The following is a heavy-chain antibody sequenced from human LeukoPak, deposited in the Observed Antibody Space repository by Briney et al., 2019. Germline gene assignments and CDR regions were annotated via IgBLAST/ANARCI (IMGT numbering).Heavy chain of an antibody. V-gene: IGHV3-23*01. D-gene: IGHD6-19*01. Sequence: GGSLRLSCAASGFTSGFTFRTYAMTWVRQAPGQGLEWVSSITDRGRATYYADAVKGRFTISRDNYKNTLNMQMSSLRAEDTAVYYCAKVRFSGWYSPLGYWGQGTLVTVSS. CDR2: ITDRGRAT. CDR1: GFTFRTYA. CDR3: AKVRFSGWYSPLGY. J-gene: IGHJ4*02.